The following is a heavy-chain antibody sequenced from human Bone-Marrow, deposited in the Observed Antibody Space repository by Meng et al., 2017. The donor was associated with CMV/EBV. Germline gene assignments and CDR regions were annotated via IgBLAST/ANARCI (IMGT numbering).Heavy chain of an antibody. J-gene: IGHJ6*02. V-gene: IGHV1-8*01. Sequence: ASVKVSCKASGYTFTSYDINWVRQATGQGLEWMGWMNPNSGNTGYAQKFQGRVTMTRNTSISTAYMELSSLRSEDTAVYYCARFGVVVPAAPGGNYYYGMDVWGQGTTVTVS. D-gene: IGHD2-2*01. CDR3: ARFGVVVPAAPGGNYYYGMDV. CDR1: GYTFTSYD. CDR2: MNPNSGNT.